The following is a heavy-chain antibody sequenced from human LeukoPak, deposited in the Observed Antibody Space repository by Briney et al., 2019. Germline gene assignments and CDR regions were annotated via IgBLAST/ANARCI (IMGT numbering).Heavy chain of an antibody. CDR1: GFTFSSYS. CDR3: ARGFGDFWSGSPDY. D-gene: IGHD3-3*01. CDR2: ISSSSSYI. Sequence: GGSLRLSCAASGFTFSSYSMNWVRQATWKGLEWVSSISSSSSYIYYADSVKGRFTISNAKNSLYLQMNSLRAEDTAVYYCARGFGDFWSGSPDYWGQGTLVTVSS. V-gene: IGHV3-21*01. J-gene: IGHJ4*02.